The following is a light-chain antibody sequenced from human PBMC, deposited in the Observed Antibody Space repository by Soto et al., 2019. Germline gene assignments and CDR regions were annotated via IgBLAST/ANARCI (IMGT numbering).Light chain of an antibody. J-gene: IGLJ2*01. CDR2: EVS. Sequence: QSALTQPPSASGSPGQSVTISCTGTSSDVGSYNYVSWYQQHPDKAHKLMIYEVSKRPSGVPDRFSGSKSGNTASLTVSGLQAEDEADYFCSSYAGSNNLVFGGGTKLTVL. CDR3: SSYAGSNNLV. V-gene: IGLV2-8*01. CDR1: SSDVGSYNY.